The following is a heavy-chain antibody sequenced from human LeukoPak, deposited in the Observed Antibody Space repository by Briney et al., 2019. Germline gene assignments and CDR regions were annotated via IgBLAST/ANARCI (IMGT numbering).Heavy chain of an antibody. CDR2: IYYSEST. CDR1: GGSISSYY. D-gene: IGHD3-22*01. V-gene: IGHV4-59*08. Sequence: SETLSLTCTVSGGSISSYYWCWIRQPPGTGLEWVGYIYYSESTNYNPSLKSRVTISVDTSKNQFSLKLSSVTAADTAVYYCAREITMIVRGAFDIWGQGTMVTVSS. J-gene: IGHJ3*02. CDR3: AREITMIVRGAFDI.